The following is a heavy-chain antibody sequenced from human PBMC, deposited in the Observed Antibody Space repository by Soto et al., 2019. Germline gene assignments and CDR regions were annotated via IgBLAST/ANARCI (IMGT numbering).Heavy chain of an antibody. D-gene: IGHD2-15*01. CDR3: VKGNQLLRYYFEF. CDR2: ITSDGDST. Sequence: GLSLRLSCSVSGFTFSNYAMHWVLQAPGKGLEYVSGITSDGDSTWHADSVKDRFTISRDNSKNTLFLQMSSLRVEDTAIYFCVKGNQLLRYYFEFWGPGTLVTVSS. CDR1: GFTFSNYA. J-gene: IGHJ4*01. V-gene: IGHV3-64D*06.